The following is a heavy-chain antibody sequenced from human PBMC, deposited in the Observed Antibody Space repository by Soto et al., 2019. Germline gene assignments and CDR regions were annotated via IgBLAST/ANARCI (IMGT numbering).Heavy chain of an antibody. D-gene: IGHD5-12*01. V-gene: IGHV3-23*01. CDR1: GFTFGSSA. J-gene: IGHJ5*02. Sequence: GSLRLPCTASGFTFGSSAMSWARQAPGTGLEWLSAISSRVYSTYYADSVKGRFTISSHNSKNTLYLQMDGLTAEDTAVYYCAKGSSGYDLNWFDPWGQGTLLTVSS. CDR2: ISSRVYST. CDR3: AKGSSGYDLNWFDP.